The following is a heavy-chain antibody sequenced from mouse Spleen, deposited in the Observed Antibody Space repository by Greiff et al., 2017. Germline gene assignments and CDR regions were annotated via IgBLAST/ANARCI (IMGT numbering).Heavy chain of an antibody. CDR1: GYEFSTYW. J-gene: IGHJ4*01. V-gene: IGHV1-80*01. CDR3: ARDRYDHYYAMDY. D-gene: IGHD2-14*01. Sequence: VQLQQSGAELVKPGDSVKISCKASGYEFSTYWMNWVKQRPGKGLEWIGQIFPGDGDTNYNDKFKNKATLTADKSSNTAYMQLNSLTSEDSAVYFCARDRYDHYYAMDYWGQGTSVSVSS. CDR2: IFPGDGDT.